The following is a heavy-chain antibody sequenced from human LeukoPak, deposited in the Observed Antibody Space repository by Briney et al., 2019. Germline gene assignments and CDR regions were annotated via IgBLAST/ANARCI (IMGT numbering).Heavy chain of an antibody. CDR3: ARGYSSPYYSYAMDV. V-gene: IGHV3-48*03. CDR2: ISSSGSTI. J-gene: IGHJ6*02. CDR1: GFTFSNYE. Sequence: GGSLRLSCAASGFTFSNYEMNWVRQAPGKGLEWVSYISSSGSTIYYADSVKGRFTISRDNAKNSLYLQMSSLRAEDTAVYYCARGYSSPYYSYAMDVWGQGTTVTVSS. D-gene: IGHD6-13*01.